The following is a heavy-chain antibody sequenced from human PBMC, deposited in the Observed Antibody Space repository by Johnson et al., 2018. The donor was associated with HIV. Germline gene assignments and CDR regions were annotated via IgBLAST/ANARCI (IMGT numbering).Heavy chain of an antibody. CDR2: IKQDGSEK. V-gene: IGHV3-7*01. CDR1: GFTFDDYA. D-gene: IGHD6-19*01. J-gene: IGHJ3*02. Sequence: VQLVESGGGLVQPGRSLRLSCAASGFTFDDYAMHWVRQAPGKGLEWVANIKQDGSEKYYVDSVKGRFTISRDNAKNTLYLQMNSLRAEDTAVYYCASAIAVAEGDAFDIWGQGTMVTVSS. CDR3: ASAIAVAEGDAFDI.